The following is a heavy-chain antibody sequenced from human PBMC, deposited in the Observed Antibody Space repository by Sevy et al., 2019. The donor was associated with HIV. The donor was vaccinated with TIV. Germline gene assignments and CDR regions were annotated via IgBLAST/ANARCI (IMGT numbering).Heavy chain of an antibody. Sequence: EGSLRLSCAASGFSFSKYGMHWVHQAPGKGLEWLTFIEYDGSYKDYAGSVKGRLTISRDNAKNTLYLQMDSLRPEDTAVHIAAKFDCSDTNCYAGTYSYYGMDVWGQGTTVTVSS. CDR3: AKFDCSDTNCYAGTYSYYGMDV. J-gene: IGHJ6*02. CDR1: GFSFSKYG. CDR2: IEYDGSYK. V-gene: IGHV3-30*02. D-gene: IGHD2-2*01.